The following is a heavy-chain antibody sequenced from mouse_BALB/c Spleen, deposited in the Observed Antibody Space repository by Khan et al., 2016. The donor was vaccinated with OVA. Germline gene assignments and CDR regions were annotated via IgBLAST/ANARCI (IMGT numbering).Heavy chain of an antibody. CDR3: TRLAYYYDSEGFAY. CDR2: VSTGGSYT. J-gene: IGHJ3*01. V-gene: IGHV5-6*01. Sequence: VELVESGGDLVKPGGSLKLSCAASGFTFSTYGMSWVRQTPDKRLEWVATVSTGGSYTYYPDSVKGRFTISRDNAKNTLYLQMSGLESEDTAMFYCTRLAYYYDSEGFAYWGQGTLVTVSA. CDR1: GFTFSTYG. D-gene: IGHD1-1*01.